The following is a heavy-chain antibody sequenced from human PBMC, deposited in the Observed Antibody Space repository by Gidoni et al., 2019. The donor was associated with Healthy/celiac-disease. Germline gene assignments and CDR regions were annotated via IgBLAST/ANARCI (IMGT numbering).Heavy chain of an antibody. D-gene: IGHD4-17*01. CDR3: ARGSHDYGDSFDY. V-gene: IGHV4-4*02. Sequence: QVQLQESGPGLVTPSGTLSLTCAVAGGSKRSGHWWSWVRQPPGKGLEWIGESYHSGSTTSNPSLKSRVTISVDKSKNQFSLKLSSVTAADTAVYYCARGSHDYGDSFDYWGQGTLVTVSS. CDR1: GGSKRSGHW. CDR2: SYHSGST. J-gene: IGHJ4*02.